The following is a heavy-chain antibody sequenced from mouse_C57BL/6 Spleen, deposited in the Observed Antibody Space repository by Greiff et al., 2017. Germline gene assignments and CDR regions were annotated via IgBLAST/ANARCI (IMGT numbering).Heavy chain of an antibody. CDR1: GYTFTDYY. CDR3: AREGRSHYDYEEAWFAY. D-gene: IGHD2-4*01. J-gene: IGHJ3*01. V-gene: IGHV1-76*01. CDR2: IYPGSGNT. Sequence: VKLQQSGAELVRPGASVKLSCKASGYTFTDYYINWVKQRPGQGLEWIARIYPGSGNTYYNETFKGKATLTAEKSSSTAYMQLSSLTSEDSAVYCCAREGRSHYDYEEAWFAYWGQGTLVTVSA.